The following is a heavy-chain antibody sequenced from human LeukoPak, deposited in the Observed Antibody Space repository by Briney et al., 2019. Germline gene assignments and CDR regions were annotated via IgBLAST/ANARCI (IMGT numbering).Heavy chain of an antibody. J-gene: IGHJ5*02. Sequence: SETLSLTCTVSGGSISSGDYYWSWIRQPPGKGLEWIGYIYYSGSTYYNPSLKSRVTISVDTSKNQLSLKLSSVTAADRAVFYCARYPLLYGDCFAPWGQGPLVTVSP. CDR1: GGSISSGDYY. CDR2: IYYSGST. D-gene: IGHD2-2*02. CDR3: ARYPLLYGDCFAP. V-gene: IGHV4-30-4*08.